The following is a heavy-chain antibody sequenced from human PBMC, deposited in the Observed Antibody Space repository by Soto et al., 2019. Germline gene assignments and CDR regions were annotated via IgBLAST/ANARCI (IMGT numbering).Heavy chain of an antibody. J-gene: IGHJ4*02. CDR1: GYTLTGYY. D-gene: IGHD3-16*02. Sequence: ASVKVSCKASGYTLTGYYMHWVRQAPGQGLEWMGWINPNSGGTNYAQKFQGRVTMTRDTSISTAYMELSRLRSDDTAVYYCARCMITFGGVIVFDYWGQGTLVTVSS. CDR3: ARCMITFGGVIVFDY. CDR2: INPNSGGT. V-gene: IGHV1-2*02.